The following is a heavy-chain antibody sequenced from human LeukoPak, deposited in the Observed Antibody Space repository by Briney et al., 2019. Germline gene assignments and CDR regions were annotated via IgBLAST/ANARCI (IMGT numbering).Heavy chain of an antibody. J-gene: IGHJ4*02. Sequence: GGSLRLSCAASGFTFSSYGMHWVRQAPGKGLEGVAVIWYGGSNKYYADSVKGRFTISRDNSKNTLYLQMNSLRAEDTAVYYCAKDTNAAAAGPFDYWGQGTLVTVSS. CDR3: AKDTNAAAAGPFDY. V-gene: IGHV3-30*02. CDR2: IWYGGSNK. D-gene: IGHD6-13*01. CDR1: GFTFSSYG.